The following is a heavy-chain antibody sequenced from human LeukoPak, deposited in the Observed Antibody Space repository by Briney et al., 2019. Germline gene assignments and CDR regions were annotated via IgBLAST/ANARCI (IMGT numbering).Heavy chain of an antibody. Sequence: GGSLRLSCAASGFTFSNYWMSWVHQAPGKGPEWVGDIKTDGSDKYYVGSVKGRFTISRDNAKNSLYLQMNSLRAEDTAVYYCARDSLIQYGSGSYWGFDYWGQGILVTVS. CDR3: ARDSLIQYGSGSYWGFDY. V-gene: IGHV3-7*03. CDR1: GFTFSNYW. CDR2: IKTDGSDK. J-gene: IGHJ4*02. D-gene: IGHD3-10*01.